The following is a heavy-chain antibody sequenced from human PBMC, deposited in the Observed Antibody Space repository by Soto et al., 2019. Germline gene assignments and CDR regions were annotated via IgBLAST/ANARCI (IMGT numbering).Heavy chain of an antibody. J-gene: IGHJ4*02. Sequence: PSETLSLTCTFSGCSISSNYWSLIRQPPGKGLEWIGSLYYTGTTNYNPSLKSRVTISVDTSKNQFSLNLSSVTAADTAVYYCATYLGVSGGNDCWGQGTLVTVSS. CDR1: GCSISSNY. D-gene: IGHD2-15*01. CDR2: LYYTGTT. CDR3: ATYLGVSGGNDC. V-gene: IGHV4-59*08.